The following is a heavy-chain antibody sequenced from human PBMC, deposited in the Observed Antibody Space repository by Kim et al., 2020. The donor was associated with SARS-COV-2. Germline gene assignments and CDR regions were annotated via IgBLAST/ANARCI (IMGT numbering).Heavy chain of an antibody. J-gene: IGHJ3*02. CDR3: AREDRSIAARRYAFDI. CDR2: INPNSGGT. D-gene: IGHD6-6*01. V-gene: IGHV1-2*06. CDR1: GYTFTGYY. Sequence: ASVKVSCKASGYTFTGYYMHWVRQAPGQGLEWMGRINPNSGGTNYAQKFQGRVTMTRDTSISTAYMELSRLRSDDTAVYYCAREDRSIAARRYAFDIWGQGTMVTVSS.